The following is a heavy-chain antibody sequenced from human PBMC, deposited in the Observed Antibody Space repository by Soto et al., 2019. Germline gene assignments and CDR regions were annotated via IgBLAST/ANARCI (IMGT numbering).Heavy chain of an antibody. Sequence: GESLKISCKVSGYSFTSYCIGWVRQMPGKGLEWMRVIYPGDSDTRYSPSSQGQVTISADKSISTAYLQWSSRKASDTAMYYCVLSYCSGGSCPSSLHSFYYAMDVWGQATTVTVSS. CDR1: GYSFTSYC. J-gene: IGHJ6*02. CDR2: IYPGDSDT. CDR3: VLSYCSGGSCPSSLHSFYYAMDV. V-gene: IGHV5-51*01. D-gene: IGHD2-15*01.